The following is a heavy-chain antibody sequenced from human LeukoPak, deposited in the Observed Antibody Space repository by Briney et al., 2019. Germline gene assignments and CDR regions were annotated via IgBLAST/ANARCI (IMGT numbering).Heavy chain of an antibody. J-gene: IGHJ4*02. V-gene: IGHV4-39*01. CDR2: IYYSGST. CDR3: VRHQLILGYGDYDDRFDY. Sequence: SETLSLTCTVSGGSISSSSYYWGWIRQPPGKGLEWIGSIYYSGSTYYNPSLKSRVTISVDTSKNQFSLKLSSVTAADTAVYYCVRHQLILGYGDYDDRFDYWGQGTLVTVSS. CDR1: GGSISSSSYY. D-gene: IGHD4-17*01.